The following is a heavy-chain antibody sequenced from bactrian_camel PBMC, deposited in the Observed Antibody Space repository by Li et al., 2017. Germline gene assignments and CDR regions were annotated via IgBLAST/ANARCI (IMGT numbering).Heavy chain of an antibody. D-gene: IGHD3*01. Sequence: VQLVESGGGTAQPGRSLRLSCAASGDIQSLFCMGWFRQAPGKEREGVAEISYDGSTTYAESVKGRFTISKDNAKKTMYLQMNDLKPEDTATYYCAADGRRHCPWATFGWWGQGTQVTVS. CDR3: AADGRRHCPWATFGW. CDR1: GDIQSLFC. J-gene: IGHJ6*01. V-gene: IGHV3S53*01. CDR2: ISYDGST.